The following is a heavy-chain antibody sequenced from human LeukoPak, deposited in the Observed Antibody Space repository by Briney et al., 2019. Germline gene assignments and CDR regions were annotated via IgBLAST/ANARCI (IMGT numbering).Heavy chain of an antibody. J-gene: IGHJ4*02. CDR3: AIDFWSGYSAPLYYFDY. Sequence: GSSVKVSCKASGGTFSSCAISWVRQAPGQGLEWMGRIIPILGIANYAQKFQGRVTITADKSTSTAYMELSSLRSEDTAVYYCAIDFWSGYSAPLYYFDYWGQGTLVTVSS. D-gene: IGHD3-3*01. CDR1: GGTFSSCA. V-gene: IGHV1-69*04. CDR2: IIPILGIA.